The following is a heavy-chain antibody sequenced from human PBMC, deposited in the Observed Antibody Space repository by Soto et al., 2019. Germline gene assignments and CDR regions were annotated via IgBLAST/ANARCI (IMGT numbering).Heavy chain of an antibody. CDR2: ISGSGAGT. Sequence: EVQLLESGGGLVQPGGSLRLSCAASGFTFSTYAMTWVRQAPGKGLVWVSAISGSGAGTYYADYVKGRFTISRDNSKNTLYLQMNSLRAEDTAVYYCANYLTAVGATSPFDYWGQGTLVTVSS. CDR3: ANYLTAVGATSPFDY. V-gene: IGHV3-23*01. CDR1: GFTFSTYA. J-gene: IGHJ4*02. D-gene: IGHD1-26*01.